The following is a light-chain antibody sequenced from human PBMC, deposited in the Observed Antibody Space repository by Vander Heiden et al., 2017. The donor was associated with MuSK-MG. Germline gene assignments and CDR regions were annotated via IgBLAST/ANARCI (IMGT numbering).Light chain of an antibody. CDR1: QSVSSY. J-gene: IGKJ4*01. CDR2: DAS. V-gene: IGKV3-11*01. Sequence: EIVLTQSPAPLSSSPGERATLSCRASQSVSSYLAWDQQKPGQAPRLLIYDASNRATGSPARFSGSGSGTDFTLTISSLGPEDFAVYYCQQRSNKLTFGGGTKVEIK. CDR3: QQRSNKLT.